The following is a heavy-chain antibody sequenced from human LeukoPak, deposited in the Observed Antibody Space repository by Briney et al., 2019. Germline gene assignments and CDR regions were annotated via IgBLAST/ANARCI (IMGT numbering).Heavy chain of an antibody. CDR1: EFTVSSNY. CDR2: LYGGSST. V-gene: IGHV3-66*01. J-gene: IGHJ4*02. D-gene: IGHD6-19*01. CDR3: ARARTYSSGWWYYFDY. Sequence: PGGSLRLSCAASEFTVSSNYMSWVRQAPGKGLEWVSILYGGSSTYYADSVKGRFTISRDTSRNTLYLQMNSLRAEDAAIYYCARARTYSSGWWYYFDYWGQGTLVTVSS.